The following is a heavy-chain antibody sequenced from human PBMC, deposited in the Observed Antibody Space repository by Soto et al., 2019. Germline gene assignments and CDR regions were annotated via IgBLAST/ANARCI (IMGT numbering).Heavy chain of an antibody. V-gene: IGHV4-59*01. Sequence: PSETLSHTCTVSGGSISSYYWSWIRQPPVKVLEWIGYIYYSGSTNYNPSLKSRVTISVDTSKNQFSLKLSSVTAADTAVYYCARDRRDGRADYYDSSGYAFDIWGQGTMVTVSS. CDR3: ARDRRDGRADYYDSSGYAFDI. CDR2: IYYSGST. J-gene: IGHJ3*02. D-gene: IGHD3-22*01. CDR1: GGSISSYY.